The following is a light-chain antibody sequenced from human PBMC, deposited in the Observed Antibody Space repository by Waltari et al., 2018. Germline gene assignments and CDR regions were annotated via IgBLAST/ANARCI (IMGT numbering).Light chain of an antibody. CDR2: EAS. Sequence: EIVLTHSPATLSFSPGRKATLPCRPSQSVSTYLVWYQQKPGQPPRLLIYEASFRAPGIPARFSGSGSGTDFTLTISSLEAEDFGVYYCQHRGNWPALTFGGGTKVEIK. CDR1: QSVSTY. J-gene: IGKJ4*01. CDR3: QHRGNWPALT. V-gene: IGKV3-11*01.